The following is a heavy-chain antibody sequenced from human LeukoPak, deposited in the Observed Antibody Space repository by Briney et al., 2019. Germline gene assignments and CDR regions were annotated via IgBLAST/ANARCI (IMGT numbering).Heavy chain of an antibody. CDR3: ARTREYSSSWYFPPFDP. V-gene: IGHV1-2*02. J-gene: IGHJ5*02. D-gene: IGHD6-13*01. Sequence: EASVKVSCKASGYTFTGYYMNWVRQAPGQGLEWMGWINPNSGRTSYARNFQGRVIMTRDPSINTAYMELSGLTSNDTAVYYCARTREYSSSWYFPPFDPWGQGTLVTISS. CDR1: GYTFTGYY. CDR2: INPNSGRT.